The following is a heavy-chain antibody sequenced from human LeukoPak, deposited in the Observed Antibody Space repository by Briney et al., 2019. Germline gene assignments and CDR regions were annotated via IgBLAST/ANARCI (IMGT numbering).Heavy chain of an antibody. Sequence: GGSLRLSCAASGFTFSSYWMHWVRQAPGMGLVWVSRINSDGSSTSYADSVKGRFTISRDNAKNTLYLQMNSLRAEDTAVYYCARGVPADPWGQGTLVTVSS. J-gene: IGHJ5*02. CDR1: GFTFSSYW. CDR3: ARGVPADP. CDR2: INSDGSST. D-gene: IGHD2-2*01. V-gene: IGHV3-74*01.